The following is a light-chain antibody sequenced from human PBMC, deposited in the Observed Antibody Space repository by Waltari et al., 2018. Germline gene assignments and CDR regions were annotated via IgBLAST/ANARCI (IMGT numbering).Light chain of an antibody. CDR3: QQYNNWPWT. CDR1: QSVSSN. CDR2: GAS. J-gene: IGKJ1*01. Sequence: EIVMTQSPATLSVSPGERATLSCRASQSVSSNLVWYQQRPGQAPRLLIYGASTRATGIPARFSSSGSGTEFTLTISSMQSEDFAVFYCQQYNNWPWTFGQGTKVEI. V-gene: IGKV3-15*01.